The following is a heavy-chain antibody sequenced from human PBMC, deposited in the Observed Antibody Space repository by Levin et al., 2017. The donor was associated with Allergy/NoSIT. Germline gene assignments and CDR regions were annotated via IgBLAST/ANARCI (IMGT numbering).Heavy chain of an antibody. V-gene: IGHV3-30*18. J-gene: IGHJ3*02. CDR3: AKDSRYCSSTSCPPDAFDI. CDR2: ISYDGSNK. D-gene: IGHD2-2*01. CDR1: GFTFSSYG. Sequence: GGSLRLSCAASGFTFSSYGMHWVRQAPGKGLEWVAVISYDGSNKYYADSVKGRFTISRDNSKNTLYLQMNSLRAEDTAVYYCAKDSRYCSSTSCPPDAFDIWGQGTMVTVSS.